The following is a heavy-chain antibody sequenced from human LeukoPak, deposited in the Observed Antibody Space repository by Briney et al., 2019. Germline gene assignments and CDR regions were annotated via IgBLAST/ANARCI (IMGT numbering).Heavy chain of an antibody. CDR2: ISYDGSNK. Sequence: GRSLRLSCAASGFTFSSYAMHWVRQAPGKGLEWVAVISYDGSNKYYADSVKGRFTISRDNSKTTLYLQMNSLRAEDTAEYYCARDLYGSGSYWGAFDIWGQGTMVTVSS. CDR1: GFTFSSYA. D-gene: IGHD3-10*01. J-gene: IGHJ3*02. V-gene: IGHV3-30*04. CDR3: ARDLYGSGSYWGAFDI.